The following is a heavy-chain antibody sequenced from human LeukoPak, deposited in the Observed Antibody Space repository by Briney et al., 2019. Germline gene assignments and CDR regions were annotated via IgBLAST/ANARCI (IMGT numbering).Heavy chain of an antibody. CDR3: ASRYYYDSSGYYYDY. V-gene: IGHV3-23*01. Sequence: GGTLRLSCAASGFTFSSYGMSWVRQAPGKGLEWVSAISGSGGSTYYADSVKGRFTISRDNSKNTLYLQMNSLRAEDTAVYYCASRYYYDSSGYYYDYWGQGTLVTVSS. D-gene: IGHD3-22*01. CDR1: GFTFSSYG. CDR2: ISGSGGST. J-gene: IGHJ4*02.